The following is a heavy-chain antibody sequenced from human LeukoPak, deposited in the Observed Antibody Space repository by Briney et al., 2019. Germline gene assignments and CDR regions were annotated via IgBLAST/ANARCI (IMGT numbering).Heavy chain of an antibody. V-gene: IGHV5-51*01. CDR3: ARHSIADY. D-gene: IGHD3-22*01. Sequence: RESLQISCKVSGYTFTIYSIGCLRQMPGKGLEWMGIIHPGDSDTRYSPSFQGQVTISADKSISTAYLQWSSLKASDSAMYYCARHSIADYWGQGTLVTVSS. CDR2: IHPGDSDT. J-gene: IGHJ4*02. CDR1: GYTFTIYS.